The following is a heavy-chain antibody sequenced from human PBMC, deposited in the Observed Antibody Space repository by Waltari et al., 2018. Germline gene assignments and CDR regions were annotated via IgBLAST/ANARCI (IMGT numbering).Heavy chain of an antibody. CDR2: IQYAERTL. J-gene: IGHJ3*02. V-gene: IGHV3-33*01. D-gene: IGHD2-2*01. Sequence: QVQLVESGGGVVQPGRSVRLSCAVSGFSVRTYGMHWVRQSAGKGLEWGAFIQYAERTLHYADSVRGRFTVSRDTSKNMVALQMNMLTVEDSSIYFCAREVSRYFIHAFDIRGQGTMVIVSS. CDR1: GFSVRTYG. CDR3: AREVSRYFIHAFDI.